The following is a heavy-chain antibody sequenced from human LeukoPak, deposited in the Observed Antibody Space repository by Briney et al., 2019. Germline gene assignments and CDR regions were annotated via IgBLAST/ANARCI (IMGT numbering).Heavy chain of an antibody. CDR1: GYSISSGYY. J-gene: IGHJ3*02. CDR3: ARDQYYYDRSGYYAFDI. Sequence: SETLSLTCTVSGYSISSGYYWGWIRQPPGKGLEWIGRIYTSGSTNYNPSLKSRVTISVDTSKNQFSLKLSSVTAADTAVYYCARDQYYYDRSGYYAFDIWGQGTMVTVSS. D-gene: IGHD3-22*01. CDR2: IYTSGST. V-gene: IGHV4-38-2*02.